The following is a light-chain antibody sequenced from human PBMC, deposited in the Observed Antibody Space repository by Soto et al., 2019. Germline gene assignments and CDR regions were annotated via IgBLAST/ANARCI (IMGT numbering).Light chain of an antibody. CDR2: EVS. Sequence: QSALTQPASVSGSPGQSITISCTGTSSDVGGYNYVSWYQQHPGKAPKLMIYEVSNRPSGVSNPFSGSKSGNTASLTISGLQAEDEADYYCSSYTSSSTYVFGTGTQLTVL. V-gene: IGLV2-14*01. CDR1: SSDVGGYNY. J-gene: IGLJ1*01. CDR3: SSYTSSSTYV.